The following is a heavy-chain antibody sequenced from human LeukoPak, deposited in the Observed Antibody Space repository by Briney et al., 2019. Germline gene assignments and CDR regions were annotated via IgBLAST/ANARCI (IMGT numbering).Heavy chain of an antibody. J-gene: IGHJ4*02. D-gene: IGHD3-22*01. CDR1: GGTFSSYA. V-gene: IGHV1-69*05. Sequence: ASVKVSCKASGGTFSSYAISWVRQAPGQGLEWMGGIIPIFGTANYAQKFQGRVTITTDESTSTAYMELSSLRSEDTAVYYCARGGENYYDSSGLDYWGQGTLVTVSS. CDR3: ARGGENYYDSSGLDY. CDR2: IIPIFGTA.